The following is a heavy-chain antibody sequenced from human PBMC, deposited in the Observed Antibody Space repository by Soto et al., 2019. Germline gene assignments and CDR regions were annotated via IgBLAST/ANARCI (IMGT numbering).Heavy chain of an antibody. CDR3: ATTVIISDLVDS. CDR1: GFTFRRYA. V-gene: IGHV3-30*03. D-gene: IGHD4-17*01. J-gene: IGHJ4*02. CDR2: ISYDGSTK. Sequence: GGSPELACVASGFTFRRYAVHWFRQAPGKGLEWVALISYDGSTKFYADSVKGRFTISRDNSKNTLYIHMDSLRSDDTAVYYCATTVIISDLVDSWGQGTLVTSP.